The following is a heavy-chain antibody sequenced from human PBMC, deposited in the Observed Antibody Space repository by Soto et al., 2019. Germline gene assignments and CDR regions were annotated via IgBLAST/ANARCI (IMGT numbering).Heavy chain of an antibody. CDR3: ASWPLAARRYYYYMDV. D-gene: IGHD6-6*01. V-gene: IGHV4-31*03. J-gene: IGHJ6*03. CDR1: GGSISSGCYY. CDR2: IYYSGST. Sequence: SETLSLTCTVSGGSISSGCYYWSWIRQHPGKGLEWIGYIYYSGSTYYDPSLKSRVTISVDTSKNQFSLKLSSVTAADTAVYYCASWPLAARRYYYYMDVWGKGTTVTAP.